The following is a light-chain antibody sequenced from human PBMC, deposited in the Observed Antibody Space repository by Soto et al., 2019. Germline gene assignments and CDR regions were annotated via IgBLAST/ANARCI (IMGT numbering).Light chain of an antibody. Sequence: EIVLTQSPGTLSLSPGERATLSCRASQSVSSSYLAWYQQKPGQAPRFLIYGASTRPTGIPDRFSGSGSGTDFTLTITSLEPVDFAVYFCQQYGTSPITFGQGTRLEIK. CDR3: QQYGTSPIT. J-gene: IGKJ5*01. V-gene: IGKV3-20*01. CDR2: GAS. CDR1: QSVSSSY.